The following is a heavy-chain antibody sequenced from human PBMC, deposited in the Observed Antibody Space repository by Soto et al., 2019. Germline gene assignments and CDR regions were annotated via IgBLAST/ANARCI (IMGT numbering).Heavy chain of an antibody. CDR2: IIPIFGTA. J-gene: IGHJ6*02. Sequence: SVKVSCKASGGTFSNYAISWVRQAPGQGLEWMGGIIPIFGTANYAQKFQGRVTITADESTSTAYMELSSLRSEDTAVYYCAREAQIFGVVRYGMDVWGQGTTVTVSS. CDR3: AREAQIFGVVRYGMDV. V-gene: IGHV1-69*13. CDR1: GGTFSNYA. D-gene: IGHD3-3*01.